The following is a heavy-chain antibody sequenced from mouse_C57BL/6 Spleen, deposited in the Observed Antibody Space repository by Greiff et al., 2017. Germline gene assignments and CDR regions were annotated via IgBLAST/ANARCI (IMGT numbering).Heavy chain of an antibody. CDR2: IHPNSGST. CDR3: AYLYYHAMDY. CDR1: GYTFTSYW. D-gene: IGHD5-1*01. Sequence: QVQLQQPGAELVKPGASVKLSCKASGYTFTSYWMHWVKQRPGQGLEWIGMIHPNSGSTNYNEKFKSKATLTVDKSSSTAYLQLSSLTSEDSAVYYWAYLYYHAMDYWGQGTSVTVSS. V-gene: IGHV1-64*01. J-gene: IGHJ4*01.